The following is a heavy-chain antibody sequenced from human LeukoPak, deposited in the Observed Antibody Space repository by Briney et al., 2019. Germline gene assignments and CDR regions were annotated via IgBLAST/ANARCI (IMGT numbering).Heavy chain of an antibody. V-gene: IGHV1-18*01. CDR3: ARDCSSTSCYTWGFDP. D-gene: IGHD2-2*02. J-gene: IGHJ5*02. CDR1: GYTFTSYG. CDR2: IGAYNGNT. Sequence: ASVKVSCKASGYTFTSYGISWVRQAPGQGLEWMGWIGAYNGNTNYAQKLQGRVTMTTDTSTSTAYMELRSLRSDDTAVYYCARDCSSTSCYTWGFDPWGQGTLVTVSS.